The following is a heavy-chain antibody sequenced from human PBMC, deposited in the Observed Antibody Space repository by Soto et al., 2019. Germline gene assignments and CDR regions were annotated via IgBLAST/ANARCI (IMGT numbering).Heavy chain of an antibody. CDR3: AKDGQAAY. V-gene: IGHV3-30*18. J-gene: IGHJ4*02. Sequence: GGSLRLSCAASGFTFGSYGIHWVRQAPGKGLEWVAVISYDGSNKYYADSVKGRFTISRDNSKNTLYLQMNSLRAEDTAVYYCAKDGQAAYWGQGTLFTVSS. CDR2: ISYDGSNK. CDR1: GFTFGSYG.